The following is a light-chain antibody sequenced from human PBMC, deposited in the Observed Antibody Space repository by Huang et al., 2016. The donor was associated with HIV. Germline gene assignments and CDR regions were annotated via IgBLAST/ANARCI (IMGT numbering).Light chain of an antibody. CDR1: QSVSRN. Sequence: EIVMTQSPATLSVSPGERATLSCRASQSVSRNLAWYQQKPAQAPRLLIYDASTRATGIPARFSGSGSGTECTLTISSLQSEDFAVYYCQQYNNWPPSWTFGQGTKVEIK. CDR3: QQYNNWPPSWT. J-gene: IGKJ1*01. V-gene: IGKV3-15*01. CDR2: DAS.